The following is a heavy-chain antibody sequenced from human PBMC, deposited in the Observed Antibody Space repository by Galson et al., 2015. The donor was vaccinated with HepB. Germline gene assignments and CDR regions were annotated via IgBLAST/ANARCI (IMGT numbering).Heavy chain of an antibody. D-gene: IGHD6-19*01. V-gene: IGHV3-30*02. CDR3: ARAVRGGWLDH. J-gene: IGHJ4*02. Sequence: SLRLSCAASGFSFSTYGMHWVRQAPGKGLEWVSFIRYDASNKYYEDSVKGRFTISRDNSKNTLYVQMNSLTGEDTAIYYCARAVRGGWLDHWGQGTLVTVSS. CDR2: IRYDASNK. CDR1: GFSFSTYG.